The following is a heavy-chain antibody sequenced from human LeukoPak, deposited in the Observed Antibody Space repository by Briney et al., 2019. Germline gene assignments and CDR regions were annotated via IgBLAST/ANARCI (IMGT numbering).Heavy chain of an antibody. D-gene: IGHD3-22*01. Sequence: GGSLRLSCAASGFTFSSYAMHWVRQAPGKGLEWVANIKQDGSEKYYVDSVKGRFTISRDNAKNSLYLQMNSLRAEDTAVYYCARGADTYYYDSSGYGGAFDIWGQGTMVTVSS. V-gene: IGHV3-7*01. CDR1: GFTFSSYA. CDR2: IKQDGSEK. CDR3: ARGADTYYYDSSGYGGAFDI. J-gene: IGHJ3*02.